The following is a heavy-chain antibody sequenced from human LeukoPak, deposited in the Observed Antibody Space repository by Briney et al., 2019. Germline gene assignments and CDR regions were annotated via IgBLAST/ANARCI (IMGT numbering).Heavy chain of an antibody. CDR1: GTSVNTSTW. CDR3: ARDTGIAVAGFDY. CDR2: IYHSGRT. Sequence: PSETLFLTCAVSGTSVNTSTWWSWVRQSPGKGLEWIGEIYHSGRTLYNPSLKSRVTISLDKSKNQFSLKLNSVSAADTAVYYCARDTGIAVAGFDYWGQGALVTVSS. J-gene: IGHJ4*02. D-gene: IGHD6-19*01. V-gene: IGHV4-4*02.